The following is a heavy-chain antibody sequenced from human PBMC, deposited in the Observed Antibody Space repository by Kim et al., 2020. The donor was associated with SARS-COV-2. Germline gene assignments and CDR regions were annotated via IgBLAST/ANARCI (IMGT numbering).Heavy chain of an antibody. V-gene: IGHV5-51*01. CDR3: ARSAGPYDYFFDY. CDR1: GYNFPNYW. Sequence: GESLKISCKGSGYNFPNYWLGWVRQMPGKDLEWMGIIYPGDSDTRYSPSFQGQVTLSADKSTTTAYLQWSRLKASDTAMYYCARSAGPYDYFFDYWGQGT. D-gene: IGHD3-16*01. J-gene: IGHJ4*02. CDR2: IYPGDSDT.